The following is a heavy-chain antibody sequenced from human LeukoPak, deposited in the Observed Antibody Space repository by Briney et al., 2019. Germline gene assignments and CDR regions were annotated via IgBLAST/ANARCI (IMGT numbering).Heavy chain of an antibody. Sequence: ASVKVSCKASGYTFTSYGISWVRQAPGQGLEWMGWISAYNGNTNYAQKLQGRVTMTADTSTSTAYMELRSLRSDDTAVYYCARDDWQWLELDYWGQGTLVTVSS. J-gene: IGHJ4*02. V-gene: IGHV1-18*01. CDR2: ISAYNGNT. CDR3: ARDDWQWLELDY. CDR1: GYTFTSYG. D-gene: IGHD6-19*01.